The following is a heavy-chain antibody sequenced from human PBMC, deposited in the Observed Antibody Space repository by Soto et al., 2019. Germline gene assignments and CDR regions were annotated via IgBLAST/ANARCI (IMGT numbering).Heavy chain of an antibody. CDR3: ARIRDSSGSHWSPFDP. J-gene: IGHJ5*02. CDR1: GFSLSNARMG. CDR2: IFSNDEK. Sequence: SGPTLVNPTETLTLTCTVSGFSLSNARMGVSWIRQPPGKALEWLAHIFSNDEKSYSTSLKSRLTISKDTSKSQVVLTMTNMDPVDTATYYCARIRDSSGSHWSPFDPWGQGTLVTVSS. V-gene: IGHV2-26*01. D-gene: IGHD6-19*01.